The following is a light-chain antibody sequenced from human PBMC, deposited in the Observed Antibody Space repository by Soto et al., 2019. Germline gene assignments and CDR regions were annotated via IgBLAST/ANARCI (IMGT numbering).Light chain of an antibody. CDR2: RAS. Sequence: AIRMTQSPSSFSASTGDRVTITCRATQGISNYLAWYQQKPGEAPKLLIYRASVLESGVPSRFIGGGSGTNFSITISYMQSEDFATYYCQQYNSFPQTFGQGTKLEIK. CDR3: QQYNSFPQT. V-gene: IGKV1-8*01. CDR1: QGISNY. J-gene: IGKJ2*01.